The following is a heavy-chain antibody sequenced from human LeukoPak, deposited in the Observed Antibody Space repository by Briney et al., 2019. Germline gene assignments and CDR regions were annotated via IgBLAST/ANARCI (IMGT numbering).Heavy chain of an antibody. J-gene: IGHJ4*02. CDR3: ARDDSSGLFPNF. CDR1: GFTFSDYA. V-gene: IGHV3-23*01. D-gene: IGHD6-19*01. Sequence: GGSLRLSCAASGFTFSDYALGWVRQAPGRGLEWVATLSGSGAGTYYSDSVQGRFTISRDNSKNSLDLQMNSLRAEDTAVYYCARDDSSGLFPNFWGQGTLVTVSS. CDR2: LSGSGAGT.